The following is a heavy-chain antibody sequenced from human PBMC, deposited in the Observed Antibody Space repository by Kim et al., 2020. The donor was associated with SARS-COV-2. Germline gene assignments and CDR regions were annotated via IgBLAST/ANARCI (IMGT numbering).Heavy chain of an antibody. J-gene: IGHJ6*02. D-gene: IGHD3-16*02. V-gene: IGHV5-51*01. CDR1: GYSFTSYW. CDR3: ARLNLITFGGVIVTGVGGMDV. Sequence: GESLKISCKGSGYSFTSYWIGWVRQMPGKGLEWMGIIYPGDSDTRYSPSFQGQVTISADKSISTAYLQWSSLKASDTAMYYCARLNLITFGGVIVTGVGGMDVWGQGTTVTVSS. CDR2: IYPGDSDT.